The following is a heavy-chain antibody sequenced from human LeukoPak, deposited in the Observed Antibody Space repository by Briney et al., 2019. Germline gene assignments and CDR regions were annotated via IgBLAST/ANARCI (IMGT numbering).Heavy chain of an antibody. V-gene: IGHV1-18*01. Sequence: ASVKVSCKASGYTFTSYSINWVREAPGQGLEWMGWISAYNGNTKYAQKLQGRVTMTTDTSTSTAYMELRSLRSDDTAVYYCARGLGGSGSYFLTFDYWGQGTLVTVSS. J-gene: IGHJ4*02. D-gene: IGHD1-26*01. CDR1: GYTFTSYS. CDR3: ARGLGGSGSYFLTFDY. CDR2: ISAYNGNT.